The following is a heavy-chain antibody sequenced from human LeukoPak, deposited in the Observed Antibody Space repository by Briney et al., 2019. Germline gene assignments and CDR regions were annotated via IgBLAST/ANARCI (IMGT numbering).Heavy chain of an antibody. D-gene: IGHD3-10*01. V-gene: IGHV3-33*01. CDR2: IWYDGSNK. CDR1: GFTFSSYG. Sequence: PGGSLTLSCAASGFTFSSYGMHWVRQAPGKGLEGVAVIWYDGSNKYYADSVKGRFTISRDNSKNTLYLQMNSLRAEDTAVYYCARDQASSGSYENYWGQGILVTVSS. CDR3: ARDQASSGSYENY. J-gene: IGHJ4*02.